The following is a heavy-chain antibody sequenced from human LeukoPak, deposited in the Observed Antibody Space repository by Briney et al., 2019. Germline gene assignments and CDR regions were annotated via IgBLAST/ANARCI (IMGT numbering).Heavy chain of an antibody. J-gene: IGHJ4*02. CDR2: INPSGGTT. CDR1: GYTFTSYS. Sequence: ASVKVSCKASGYTFTSYSIHWVRQAPGQGLEWMGIINPSGGTTTYTQKFQGRVTMTRDMSTSTVYMELSSLRSDDTALYYCARTLYIAAVPGGFDYWGQGTLVTVSS. D-gene: IGHD6-13*01. V-gene: IGHV1-46*01. CDR3: ARTLYIAAVPGGFDY.